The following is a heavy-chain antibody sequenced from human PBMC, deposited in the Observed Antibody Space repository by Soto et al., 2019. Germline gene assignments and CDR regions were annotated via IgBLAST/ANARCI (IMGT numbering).Heavy chain of an antibody. Sequence: EVQLLESGGGLVQPGGSLRLSCAASGFSFSSYAMSWVRQAPGKGLEWVSVISGSGGTDYADSVKCRFTISRDNSKSTLYLRMNNLRADDTAVYYCAKGASYGSRSYPLDPWGQGTLVTVSS. J-gene: IGHJ5*02. V-gene: IGHV3-23*01. CDR1: GFSFSSYA. D-gene: IGHD3-10*01. CDR3: AKGASYGSRSYPLDP. CDR2: ISGSGGT.